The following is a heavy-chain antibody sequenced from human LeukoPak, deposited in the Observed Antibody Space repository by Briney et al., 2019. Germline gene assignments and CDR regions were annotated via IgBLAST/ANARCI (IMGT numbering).Heavy chain of an antibody. Sequence: GGSLRLSCAASGFTFSSYGMHWVRQAPGKGLEWVAVISYDGSNKYYADSVRGRFIISRDNSNNTLYLQMNSLRADDTAVYYCARDGNYFDTTPNWFDTWGQGTLVTVSS. CDR1: GFTFSSYG. J-gene: IGHJ5*02. D-gene: IGHD3-22*01. CDR3: ARDGNYFDTTPNWFDT. CDR2: ISYDGSNK. V-gene: IGHV3-30*03.